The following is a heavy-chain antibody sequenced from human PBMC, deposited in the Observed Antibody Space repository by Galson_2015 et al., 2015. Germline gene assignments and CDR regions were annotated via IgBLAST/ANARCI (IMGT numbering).Heavy chain of an antibody. J-gene: IGHJ4*02. V-gene: IGHV2-26*01. CDR1: GFSLSNARLG. D-gene: IGHD1-7*01. CDR2: IFSNDEK. Sequence: PALVKPTQTLTLTCTVSGFSLSNARLGVGWIRQPPGKALEWFAHIFSNDEKSYSTSLKSRLTISKDTSKSQVVLTMTNMGPVDTATYYCARIGTGSGASVFDYWGQGTLVTVSS. CDR3: ARIGTGSGASVFDY.